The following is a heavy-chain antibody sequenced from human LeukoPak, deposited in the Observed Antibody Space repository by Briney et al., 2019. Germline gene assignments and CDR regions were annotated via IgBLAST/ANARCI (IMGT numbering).Heavy chain of an antibody. Sequence: GGSLRLSCAASGFTFSDYYMSWIRQAPGKGLEWVTAISGSGGSTYYADSVKGRFTISRDNSKNTLYLQMNSLRAEDTAVYYCAKCSRGYYYDSSLDYWRQGTLVTVSS. CDR3: AKCSRGYYYDSSLDY. CDR2: ISGSGGST. D-gene: IGHD3-22*01. J-gene: IGHJ4*02. V-gene: IGHV3-23*01. CDR1: GFTFSDYY.